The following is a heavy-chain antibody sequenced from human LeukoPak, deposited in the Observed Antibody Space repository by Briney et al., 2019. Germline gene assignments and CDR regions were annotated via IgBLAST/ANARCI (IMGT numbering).Heavy chain of an antibody. Sequence: KPSETLSLTCTVSGGSISSYYWGWIRQPPGKGLEWIGDIYYSGSTNYNPSLKSRVTISVDTSKNQFSLKLSSVTAADTAVYYCARAGYCSSTSCYAGYFDYWGQGTLVTVSS. V-gene: IGHV4-59*01. J-gene: IGHJ4*02. CDR3: ARAGYCSSTSCYAGYFDY. CDR1: GGSISSYY. CDR2: IYYSGST. D-gene: IGHD2-2*01.